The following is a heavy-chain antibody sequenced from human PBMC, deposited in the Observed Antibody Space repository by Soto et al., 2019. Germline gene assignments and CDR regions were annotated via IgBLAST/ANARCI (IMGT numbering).Heavy chain of an antibody. V-gene: IGHV4-30-4*01. CDR1: GGSIRSGDNY. CDR3: ARGSPYYDSSHYYSSPFDY. D-gene: IGHD3-22*01. J-gene: IGHJ4*02. CDR2: IYDSGST. Sequence: KPSETLSLTCTVSGGSIRSGDNYWSWIRQPPGKGLEWIGNIYDSGSTYYNPSLKSRVTISVDTSKNQFSLKLSSVTAADTAVYYCARGSPYYDSSHYYSSPFDYWGQGTLVTVSS.